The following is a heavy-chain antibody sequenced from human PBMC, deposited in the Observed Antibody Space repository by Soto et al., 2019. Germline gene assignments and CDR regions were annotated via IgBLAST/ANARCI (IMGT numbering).Heavy chain of an antibody. V-gene: IGHV4-59*02. D-gene: IGHD6-13*01. Sequence: SETLSLTCTVSGGSVSSYYWNWIRQPPGKGLEWVGYIYYSGNTNYNPSLKSRVTMSVDTSKKHFSLKLSSVTAADTAVYYCARMIATTDTEYFDSWGQGALVTVSS. CDR3: ARMIATTDTEYFDS. J-gene: IGHJ4*02. CDR1: GGSVSSYY. CDR2: IYYSGNT.